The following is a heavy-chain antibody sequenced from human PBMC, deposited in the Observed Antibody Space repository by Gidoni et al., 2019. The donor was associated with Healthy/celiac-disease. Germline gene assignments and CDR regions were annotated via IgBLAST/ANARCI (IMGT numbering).Heavy chain of an antibody. Sequence: QVQLQQWGAGLLKPSETLSLTCAVYGGSFSGYYWSWIRQPPGKGLEWIGAINHIGSTNYNPSLKRRVTISVDTSKNQFSLKLSSVTAADTAVYYCARGRTYYYGSGTLFDPWGQGTLVTVSS. J-gene: IGHJ5*02. V-gene: IGHV4-34*01. CDR2: INHIGST. CDR3: ARGRTYYYGSGTLFDP. CDR1: GGSFSGYY. D-gene: IGHD3-10*01.